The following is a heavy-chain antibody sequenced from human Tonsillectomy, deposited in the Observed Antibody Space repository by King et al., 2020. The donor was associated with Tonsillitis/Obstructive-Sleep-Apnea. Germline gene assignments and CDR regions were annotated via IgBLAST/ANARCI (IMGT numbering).Heavy chain of an antibody. D-gene: IGHD2-2*02. CDR3: TKDLSRGHQLLYNYYSYGMDV. J-gene: IGHJ6*02. CDR2: ISDGGDST. Sequence: DVQLVESGGGLVQPGGSLRLSCAASGFTFSSYAVSWVRQAPGKGLEWVSVISDGGDSTYYADSVKGRFTISRDNSKNTLHLQMNSLRAEDTAVYYCTKDLSRGHQLLYNYYSYGMDVWGQGTTVTVSS. V-gene: IGHV3-23*04. CDR1: GFTFSSYA.